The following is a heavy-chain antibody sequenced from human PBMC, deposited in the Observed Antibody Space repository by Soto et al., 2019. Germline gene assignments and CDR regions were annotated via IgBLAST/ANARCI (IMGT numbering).Heavy chain of an antibody. CDR1: AASISDNNW. D-gene: IGHD6-19*01. J-gene: IGHJ4*02. CDR3: ARHIGVPGTRGFDY. V-gene: IGHV4-4*02. CDR2: VHHCGTT. Sequence: QVQLQESGPGLVKPSETLSLTCAVSAASISDNNWWSWVRQSPQKGLEWIGEVHHCGTTNYNPSLRSRVTIAMDRAQNQIFLQLNSVTAADSAIYYCARHIGVPGTRGFDYGGQGTRVTVSS.